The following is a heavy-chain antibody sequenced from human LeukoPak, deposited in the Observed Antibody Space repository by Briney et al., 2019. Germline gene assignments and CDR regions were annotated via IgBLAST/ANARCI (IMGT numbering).Heavy chain of an antibody. CDR3: ARVYQLQYYYYYYMDV. CDR2: IIPIFGTA. CDR1: GGTFSSYA. J-gene: IGHJ6*03. Sequence: SVKVSCKASGGTFSSYAISWVRQAPGQGLEWMGGIIPIFGTANYAQKFQGRVTITADESTSTAYMELSSLRSEDTAVYYCARVYQLQYYYYYYMDVWGKGTTVTVSS. D-gene: IGHD2-2*01. V-gene: IGHV1-69*13.